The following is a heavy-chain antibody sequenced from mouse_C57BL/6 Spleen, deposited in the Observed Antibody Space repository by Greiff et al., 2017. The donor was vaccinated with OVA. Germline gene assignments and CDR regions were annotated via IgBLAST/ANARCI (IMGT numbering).Heavy chain of an antibody. Sequence: DVMLVESGGDLVKPGGSLKLSCAASGFTFSSYGMSWVRQTPDKRLEWVATISSGGSYTYYPDSVKGRFTISRDNAKNTLYLQMSSLKSEDTAMYYCARPVTTVAHFDYWGQGTTLTVSS. D-gene: IGHD1-1*01. CDR1: GFTFSSYG. CDR3: ARPVTTVAHFDY. CDR2: ISSGGSYT. V-gene: IGHV5-6*02. J-gene: IGHJ2*01.